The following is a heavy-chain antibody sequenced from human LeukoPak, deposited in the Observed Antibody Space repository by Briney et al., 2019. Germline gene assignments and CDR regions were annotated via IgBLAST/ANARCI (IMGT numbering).Heavy chain of an antibody. Sequence: ASVKVSCKASGYTFTSYDINWVRQAPGQGLEWMGWINTNTGNPTYAQGFTGRFVFSLDTSVSTAYLQISSLKAEDTAVYYCAKKVLVYGMDVWGQGTTVTVSS. CDR3: AKKVLVYGMDV. V-gene: IGHV7-4-1*02. J-gene: IGHJ6*02. CDR1: GYTFTSYD. CDR2: INTNTGNP. D-gene: IGHD3-3*01.